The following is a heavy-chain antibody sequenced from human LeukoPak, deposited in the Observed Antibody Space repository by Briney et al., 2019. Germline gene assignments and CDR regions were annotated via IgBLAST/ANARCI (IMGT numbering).Heavy chain of an antibody. J-gene: IGHJ5*02. CDR3: AREWLVNWFDP. D-gene: IGHD6-19*01. Sequence: SETLSLTCTVSGGSISSSSYYWGWIRQPPGKGLEWIGSIYYSGSTYYNPSLKSRVTISVDTSKNQFSLKLSSVTAADTAVYYCAREWLVNWFDPWGQGTLVTVSS. CDR1: GGSISSSSYY. CDR2: IYYSGST. V-gene: IGHV4-39*07.